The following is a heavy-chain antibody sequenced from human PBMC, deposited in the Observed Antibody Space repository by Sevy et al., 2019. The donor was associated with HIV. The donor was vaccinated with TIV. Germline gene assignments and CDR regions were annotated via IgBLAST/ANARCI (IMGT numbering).Heavy chain of an antibody. V-gene: IGHV3-30*04. D-gene: IGHD2-8*01. CDR2: ISYDGNYK. CDR1: GFTFPIYS. CDR3: ARVAVEYCTNDCYHRFDH. Sequence: GGSLRLSCVASGFTFPIYSVLWVRQAPGKGLEWLTLISYDGNYKYYADSVKGRFTISRDNFNNILYLQMSSLRVEDTAFYFCARVAVEYCTNDCYHRFDHWGLGTLVTVSS. J-gene: IGHJ4*02.